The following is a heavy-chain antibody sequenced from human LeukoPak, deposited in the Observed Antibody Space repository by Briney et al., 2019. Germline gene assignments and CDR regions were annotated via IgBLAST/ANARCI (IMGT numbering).Heavy chain of an antibody. CDR2: ISSNGGST. V-gene: IGHV3-64*01. D-gene: IGHD1-26*01. J-gene: IGHJ3*02. CDR3: ARGGATPRGAFDI. Sequence: GGSLRPSCAASGFTFSSYAMHWVRQAPGKGLEYVSAISSNGGSTYYANSVKGRFTISRDNSKNTLYLQMGCLRAEDMAVYYCARGGATPRGAFDIWGQGTMVTVSS. CDR1: GFTFSSYA.